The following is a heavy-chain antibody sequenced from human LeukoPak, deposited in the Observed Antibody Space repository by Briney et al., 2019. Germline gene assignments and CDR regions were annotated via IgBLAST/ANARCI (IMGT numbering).Heavy chain of an antibody. Sequence: GASVKVSCKASGYTYTSYGISWVRQAPGQGLDWMGWISAYNGNTNYAQKLQGRVTMTTDTSTSTAYMELRSLRSDDTAVYYCARYRVDFWSGYAFDIWGQGTMVTVSS. CDR3: ARYRVDFWSGYAFDI. J-gene: IGHJ3*02. D-gene: IGHD3-3*01. CDR2: ISAYNGNT. CDR1: GYTYTSYG. V-gene: IGHV1-18*01.